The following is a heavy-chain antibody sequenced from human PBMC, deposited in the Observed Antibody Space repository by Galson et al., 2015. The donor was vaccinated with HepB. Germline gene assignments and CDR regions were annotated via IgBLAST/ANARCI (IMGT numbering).Heavy chain of an antibody. CDR3: ARMWVINYFDF. D-gene: IGHD2-21*01. CDR2: IDWDDDK. V-gene: IGHV2-70*04. J-gene: IGHJ4*02. Sequence: PALVKPTQTLTLTCTFSGFSLNTSGMRVNWIRQAPGKALEWLARIDWDDDKFYRTSLKTRLTISKDTSKNQVVLTMTNMDPVDTATYYCARMWVINYFDFWGQGTLVTVSS. CDR1: GFSLNTSGMR.